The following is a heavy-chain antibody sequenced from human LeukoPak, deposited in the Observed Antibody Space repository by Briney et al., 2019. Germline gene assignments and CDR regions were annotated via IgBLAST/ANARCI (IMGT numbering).Heavy chain of an antibody. Sequence: GGSLRLSCAASGFTFRSYWMNWAGQAPGKGREWGASINHNGNVNYYVDSVKGRVTSSRDNAKTSLYLPMSTLSAADTAVYFCARGGGLDVWGQGAPVTVSS. V-gene: IGHV3-7*03. J-gene: IGHJ6*02. CDR3: ARGGGLDV. CDR1: GFTFRSYW. D-gene: IGHD3-16*01. CDR2: INHNGNVN.